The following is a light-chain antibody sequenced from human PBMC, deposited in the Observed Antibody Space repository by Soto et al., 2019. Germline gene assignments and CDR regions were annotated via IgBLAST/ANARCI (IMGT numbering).Light chain of an antibody. CDR3: QQYNSYST. CDR1: QSINSW. J-gene: IGKJ2*01. V-gene: IGKV1-5*03. CDR2: KAS. Sequence: DIQMTQSPSTLSASVGDRVTITCRASQSINSWLAWYQQKPGMAPKLLIYKASSLQSGVPSRFSGSGSGTEFTLTISSLQPDDFATYYCQQYNSYSTFGQGTKLEIK.